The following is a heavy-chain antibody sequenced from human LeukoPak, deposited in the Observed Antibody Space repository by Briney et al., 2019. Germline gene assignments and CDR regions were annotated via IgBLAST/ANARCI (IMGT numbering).Heavy chain of an antibody. D-gene: IGHD6-13*01. CDR1: GFTFSSYP. J-gene: IGHJ5*02. CDR3: AKGAAAGKVDWFDP. CDR2: ISGGGGTT. Sequence: GGSLRLSCAASGFTFSSYPMTWVRQVPGKGLEWVSAISGGGGTTYYADSVKGRFTIFRDTSMNTLFLQMNSLGAEDTAVYYCAKGAAAGKVDWFDPWGQGTLVTVSS. V-gene: IGHV3-23*01.